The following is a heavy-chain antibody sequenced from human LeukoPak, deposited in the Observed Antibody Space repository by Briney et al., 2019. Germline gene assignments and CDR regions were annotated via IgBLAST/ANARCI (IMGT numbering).Heavy chain of an antibody. CDR3: ARGSGSPGIFDY. CDR1: GFIVSSNY. CDR2: IYAGDTT. D-gene: IGHD3-22*01. Sequence: GGSLRLSCAASGFIVSSNYMSWVGQAPGKGLEWVAVIYAGDTTYYADSVTGRFTISRDNSKSTPYLQMNSLRAEDTAVYYCARGSGSPGIFDYWGQGTLVTVSS. J-gene: IGHJ4*02. V-gene: IGHV3-53*01.